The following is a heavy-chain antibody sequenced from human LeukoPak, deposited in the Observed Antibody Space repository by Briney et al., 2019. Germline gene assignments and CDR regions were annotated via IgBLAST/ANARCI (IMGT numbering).Heavy chain of an antibody. CDR3: ARGRIVGATRVGGY. Sequence: ASVKVSCKASGYTFTSYAMHWVRQAPGQRLEWMGWINTNTGNPTYAQGFTGRFVFSLDTSVSTAYLQISSLKAEDTAVYYCARGRIVGATRVGGYWGQGTLVTVSS. V-gene: IGHV7-4-1*02. CDR2: INTNTGNP. J-gene: IGHJ4*02. CDR1: GYTFTSYA. D-gene: IGHD1-26*01.